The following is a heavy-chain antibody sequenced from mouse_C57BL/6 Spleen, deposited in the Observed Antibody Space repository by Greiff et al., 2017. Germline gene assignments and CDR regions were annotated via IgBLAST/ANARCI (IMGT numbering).Heavy chain of an antibody. Sequence: EVLLVESGGGLVKPGGSLKLSCAASGFTFSDYGMHWVRQAPEKGLEWVAYISSGSSTNYYADTVKGRFTVSRDNAKNTRFLQMTSLRSEDTAMYYCACFITVEVYAMDYWGQGTSVTVSS. D-gene: IGHD1-1*01. CDR3: ACFITVEVYAMDY. J-gene: IGHJ4*01. V-gene: IGHV5-17*01. CDR1: GFTFSDYG. CDR2: ISSGSSTN.